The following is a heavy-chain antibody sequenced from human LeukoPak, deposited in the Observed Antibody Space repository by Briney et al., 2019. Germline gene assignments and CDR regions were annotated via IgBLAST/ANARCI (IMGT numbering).Heavy chain of an antibody. CDR3: ASDSSSWYTFDY. D-gene: IGHD6-13*01. J-gene: IGHJ4*02. V-gene: IGHV4-39*01. CDR2: IYYSGST. CDR1: GGSISSSSYY. Sequence: SETLSLTCTVSGGSISSSSYYWGWIRQPPGKGLEWIGSIYYSGSTYYNPSLKSRVTISVDTSKNQFSLKLSSVTAADTAVYYCASDSSSWYTFDYWGQGTLVTVSS.